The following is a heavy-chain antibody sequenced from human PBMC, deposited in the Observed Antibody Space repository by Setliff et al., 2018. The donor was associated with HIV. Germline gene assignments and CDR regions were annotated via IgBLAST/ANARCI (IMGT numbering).Heavy chain of an antibody. V-gene: IGHV4-39*01. CDR3: ATSSSWSTFDY. Sequence: SETLSLTCTVSGGSLISDIYYWGWIRQPPGKGLEWIGSLYSSGRTFFKSSLRSRVTISVDTSKNQFSLKLRSVTAADTTVYYCATSSSWSTFDYWGQGTLVTVSS. D-gene: IGHD6-19*01. CDR2: LYSSGRT. J-gene: IGHJ4*02. CDR1: GGSLISDIYY.